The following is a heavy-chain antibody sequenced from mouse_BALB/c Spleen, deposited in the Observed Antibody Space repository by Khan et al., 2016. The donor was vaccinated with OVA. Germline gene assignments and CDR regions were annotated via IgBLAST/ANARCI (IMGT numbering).Heavy chain of an antibody. Sequence: VQLKESGGDLVKPAGSLKLSCAASGFTFSTYGMSWVRQTPDKRLEWVATVSTGGSYTYYPDSVKGRFTISRDNAKNTLYLQMSGLKSEDTAMFYCTRLAYYYDSEGFAYWGQGTLVTVSA. V-gene: IGHV5-6*01. J-gene: IGHJ3*01. CDR1: GFTFSTYG. D-gene: IGHD1-1*01. CDR3: TRLAYYYDSEGFAY. CDR2: VSTGGSYT.